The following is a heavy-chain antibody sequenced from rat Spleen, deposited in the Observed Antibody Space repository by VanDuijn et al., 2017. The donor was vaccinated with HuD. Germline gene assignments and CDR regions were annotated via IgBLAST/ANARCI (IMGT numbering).Heavy chain of an antibody. V-gene: IGHV5-25*01. Sequence: EVLLVESGGGLVQPGRSLKLSCAASGFSFSNHYMAWVRQTPKKGLEWVATISTGGGNTYYRDSVKGRFTISRDNAKSTLYLQMDSLRSEDTATYYCARRSYGGYGYFDFWGQGASVTVSS. CDR2: ISTGGGNT. D-gene: IGHD1-11*01. CDR3: ARRSYGGYGYFDF. J-gene: IGHJ4*01. CDR1: GFSFSNHY.